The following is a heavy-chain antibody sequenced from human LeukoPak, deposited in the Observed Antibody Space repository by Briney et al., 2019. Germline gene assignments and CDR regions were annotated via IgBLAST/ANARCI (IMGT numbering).Heavy chain of an antibody. CDR3: AKGKHIVVVTATRGVYWYFDL. Sequence: GGSLRLSCAASGFTFSSYSMNWVRQAPGKGLEWVSYISSSSSTIYYADSVKGRFTISRDNSKNTLYLQMNSLRAEDTAVYYCAKGKHIVVVTATRGVYWYFDLWGRGTLVTVSS. CDR1: GFTFSSYS. J-gene: IGHJ2*01. D-gene: IGHD2-21*02. V-gene: IGHV3-48*01. CDR2: ISSSSSTI.